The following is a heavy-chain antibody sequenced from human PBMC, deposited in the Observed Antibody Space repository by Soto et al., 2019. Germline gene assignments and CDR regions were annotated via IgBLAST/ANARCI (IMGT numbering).Heavy chain of an antibody. CDR1: GFTFCDYY. CDR2: MSGDAGLT. V-gene: IGHV3-43*01. Sequence: GGSPRLSLAASGFTFCDYYIHWIRRAPGKGLEWVSVMSGDAGLTYYADSVKGRFTVSRDNSEESLYLQMNSLRTEDTAFYFCARDKVVGSNVGPFDYWGQGTLVTVSS. J-gene: IGHJ4*02. CDR3: ARDKVVGSNVGPFDY. D-gene: IGHD1-26*01.